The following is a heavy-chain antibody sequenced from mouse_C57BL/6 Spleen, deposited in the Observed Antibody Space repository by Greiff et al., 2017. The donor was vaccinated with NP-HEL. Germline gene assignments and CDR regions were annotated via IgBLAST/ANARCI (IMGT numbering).Heavy chain of an antibody. CDR1: GYAFSSSW. CDR2: IYPGDGDT. D-gene: IGHD3-1*01. Sequence: QVQLQQSGPELVKPGASVKISCKASGYAFSSSWMNWVKQRPGKGLEWIGRIYPGDGDTNYNGKFKGKATLTADKSSSTAYMQLSSLTSEDSAVYFCARSGEEGYYFDYWGQGTTLTVSS. J-gene: IGHJ2*01. V-gene: IGHV1-82*01. CDR3: ARSGEEGYYFDY.